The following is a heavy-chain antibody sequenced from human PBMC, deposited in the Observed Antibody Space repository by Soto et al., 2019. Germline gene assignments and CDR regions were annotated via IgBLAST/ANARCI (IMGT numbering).Heavy chain of an antibody. V-gene: IGHV3-23*01. Sequence: EVLLLESGGGLVQPGGSLRLSCAASGFSFSSFAMNWVRQAPGKGLEWVSAIGDSGASTYYADSVKGRFTISRDNSRNTLYLQLTGLSAEDTAVYYCAKGVERDVWGNGPTVTVSS. CDR1: GFSFSSFA. J-gene: IGHJ6*04. CDR3: AKGVERDV. D-gene: IGHD1-26*01. CDR2: IGDSGAST.